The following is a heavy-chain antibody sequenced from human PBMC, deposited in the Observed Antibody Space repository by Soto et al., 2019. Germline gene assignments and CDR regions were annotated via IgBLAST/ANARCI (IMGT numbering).Heavy chain of an antibody. CDR1: GGSISSGGYY. CDR3: ARFCSGGSCPHAAFDI. V-gene: IGHV4-31*03. D-gene: IGHD2-15*01. Sequence: QVQLQESGPGLVKPSQTLSLTCTVSGGSISSGGYYWSWIRQHPGKGLEWIGYIYYSGSTYYNPSLKSRVTISVDTSKNQFSLKLSSVTAADTAVYYCARFCSGGSCPHAAFDIWGQGTMVTVSS. J-gene: IGHJ3*02. CDR2: IYYSGST.